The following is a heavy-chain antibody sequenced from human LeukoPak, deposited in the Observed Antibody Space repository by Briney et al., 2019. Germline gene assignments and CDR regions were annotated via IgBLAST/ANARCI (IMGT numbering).Heavy chain of an antibody. CDR3: ARGFYVWGSYPYI. J-gene: IGHJ3*02. CDR1: GGSFSSYY. D-gene: IGHD3-16*02. Sequence: SETLSLTCAVYGGSFSSYYWSWIRQPAGKGLEWIGRIYTSGSTNYNPSLKSRVTISVDTSKNQFSLKLSSVTAADTAVYYCARGFYVWGSYPYIWGQGTMVTVSS. V-gene: IGHV4-59*10. CDR2: IYTSGST.